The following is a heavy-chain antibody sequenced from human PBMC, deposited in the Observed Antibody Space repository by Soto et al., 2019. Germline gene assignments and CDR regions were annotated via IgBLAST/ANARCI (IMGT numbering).Heavy chain of an antibody. Sequence: GGSLRLSCAASGFTFSSYDINWVRQAPGKGLEWLSYISSTATNIYHADAVKGRFTISRDNAKNSRYLLMNSLRAEDTAVYYCARDGPNYYGRSGYHHFDYWGQGTLFTVSS. CDR3: ARDGPNYYGRSGYHHFDY. V-gene: IGHV3-48*03. D-gene: IGHD3-22*01. J-gene: IGHJ4*02. CDR2: ISSTATNI. CDR1: GFTFSSYD.